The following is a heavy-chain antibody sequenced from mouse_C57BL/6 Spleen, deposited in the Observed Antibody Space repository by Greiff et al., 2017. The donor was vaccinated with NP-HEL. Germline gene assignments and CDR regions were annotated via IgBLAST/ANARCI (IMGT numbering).Heavy chain of an antibody. CDR3: ARPVVATKDWYFDV. Sequence: EVQMERWGTELLQPGASVKMSCKASGYTFTDYNMHWVKQSHGKSLEWIGYINPNNGGTSYNQKFKGKATLTVNKSSSTAYMELRSLTSEDSAVYYCARPVVATKDWYFDVWGTGTTVTVSS. J-gene: IGHJ1*03. D-gene: IGHD1-1*01. CDR1: GYTFTDYN. V-gene: IGHV1-22*01. CDR2: INPNNGGT.